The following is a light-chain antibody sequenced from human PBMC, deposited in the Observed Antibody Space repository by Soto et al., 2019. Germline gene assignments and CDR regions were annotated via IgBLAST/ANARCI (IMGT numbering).Light chain of an antibody. CDR1: SSDVGSYNL. CDR2: EVS. J-gene: IGLJ2*01. V-gene: IGLV2-23*02. CDR3: CSYAGSSTFL. Sequence: QSALTQPASVSGSPGQSITISCTGTSSDVGSYNLVSWYQQHPGKAPKLMIYEVSKRPSGVSNRFSGSKSGNTASLTISGLQAEDEADYYCCSYAGSSTFLFGGGIKLTVL.